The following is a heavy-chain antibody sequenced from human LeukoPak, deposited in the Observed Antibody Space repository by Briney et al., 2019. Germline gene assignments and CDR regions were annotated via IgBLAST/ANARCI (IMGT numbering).Heavy chain of an antibody. J-gene: IGHJ4*02. CDR2: IKQEGSEK. CDR3: ARDGKSAALDY. V-gene: IGHV3-7*01. D-gene: IGHD6-13*01. Sequence: GVSLRLSWAACGVMLSTYWMSWARQAPGKGLEGVANIKQEGSEKCYVDSVKGRFTISRDNGKNSLYLQMNSLRAEDTAVYYCARDGKSAALDYWGQGTLVTVSS. CDR1: GVMLSTYW.